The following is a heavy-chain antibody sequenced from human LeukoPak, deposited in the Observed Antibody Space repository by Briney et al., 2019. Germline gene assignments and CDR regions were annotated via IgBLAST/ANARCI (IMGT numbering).Heavy chain of an antibody. CDR2: ISYDGSNK. CDR1: GFTFDDHG. Sequence: PGGSLRLSCAASGFTFDDHGMSWVRQAPGKGLEWVAVISYDGSNKYYADSVKGRFTISRDNSKNTLYLQMNSLRAEDTAVYYCARGSIVGATFDYFDYWGQGTLVTVSS. V-gene: IGHV3-30*03. J-gene: IGHJ4*02. CDR3: ARGSIVGATFDYFDY. D-gene: IGHD1-26*01.